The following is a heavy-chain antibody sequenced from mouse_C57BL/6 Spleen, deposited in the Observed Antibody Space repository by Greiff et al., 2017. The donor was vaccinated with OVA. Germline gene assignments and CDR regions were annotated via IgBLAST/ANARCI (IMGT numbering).Heavy chain of an antibody. V-gene: IGHV1-52*01. Sequence: VQLQQPGAELVRPGSSVKLSCKASGYTFTSYWMHWVKQRPIQGLEWIGNIDPSDSETHYNQKFKDKATLTVDKSSSTAYMQLSSLTSEDSAVYYCARGGNWDGAWFAYWGQGTLVTVSA. D-gene: IGHD4-1*01. CDR3: ARGGNWDGAWFAY. CDR2: IDPSDSET. J-gene: IGHJ3*01. CDR1: GYTFTSYW.